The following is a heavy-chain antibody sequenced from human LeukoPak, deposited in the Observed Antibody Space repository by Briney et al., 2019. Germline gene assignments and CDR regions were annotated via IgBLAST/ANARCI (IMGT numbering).Heavy chain of an antibody. CDR3: ARFTVVTWTRDY. CDR2: INHSGST. V-gene: IGHV4-34*01. J-gene: IGHJ4*02. D-gene: IGHD4-23*01. CDR1: GGTFSGYY. Sequence: PETLSLTCAVYGGTFSGYYWSWIRQPPGKGLEWIGEINHSGSTNYNPSHKSRVTISVNTSKNQFSLKLSSVTAADTAVYYCARFTVVTWTRDYWGQGTLVTVSS.